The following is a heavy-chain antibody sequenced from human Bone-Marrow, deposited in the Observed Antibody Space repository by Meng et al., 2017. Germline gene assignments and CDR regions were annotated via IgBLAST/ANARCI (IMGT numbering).Heavy chain of an antibody. V-gene: IGHV4-39*01. CDR1: AGSISSSSYY. CDR3: ARGYCSTTSCYNRYFDY. D-gene: IGHD2-2*02. Sequence: QLQLQESGPGLVKPSETLSLTCTVSAGSISSSSYYWGWIRQPPGKGLEWIGSIYYTGSTYYNPALKSRVTISLDTSKNQFSLNLSSVTAADTAVYYCARGYCSTTSCYNRYFDYWGLGTLVTVSS. J-gene: IGHJ4*02. CDR2: IYYTGST.